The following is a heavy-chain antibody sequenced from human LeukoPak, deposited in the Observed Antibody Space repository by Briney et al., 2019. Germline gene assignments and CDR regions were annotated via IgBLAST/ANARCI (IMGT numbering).Heavy chain of an antibody. D-gene: IGHD2-2*02. CDR2: ISYDGSNK. CDR3: AVIVVVPAAIWFDY. J-gene: IGHJ4*02. V-gene: IGHV3-30-3*01. CDR1: GFTFGSYA. Sequence: GGSLRLSCAASGFTFGSYAMHWVRQAPGKGLEWVAVISYDGSNKYYADSVKGRFTISRDNSKNTLYLQMNSLRAEDTAVYYSAVIVVVPAAIWFDYWGQGTLATVSS.